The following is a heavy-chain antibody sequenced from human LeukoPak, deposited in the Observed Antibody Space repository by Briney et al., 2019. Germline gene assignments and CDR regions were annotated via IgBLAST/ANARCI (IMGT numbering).Heavy chain of an antibody. CDR2: ITYNSGTI. V-gene: IGHV3-48*01. D-gene: IGHD5-18*01. CDR1: GFSLSSYA. Sequence: GGSLRLSCTVSGFSLSSYALSWVRRAPGKGLEWVLYITYNSGTIYYADSVKGRFTISRDNAKNSLFLQMNSLRAEDTAVYYCARGVTTPHFDFWGQGTLVTVSS. J-gene: IGHJ4*02. CDR3: ARGVTTPHFDF.